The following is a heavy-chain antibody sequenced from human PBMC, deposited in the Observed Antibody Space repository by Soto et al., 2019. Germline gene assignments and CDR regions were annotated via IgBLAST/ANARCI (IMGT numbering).Heavy chain of an antibody. Sequence: SQTLSLTCAISGDSVSSNSAACNWIRQSPSGGLEWLGRTYYRSKWYNDYAVSVKSRITINPDTSKNQFSLQLNSVTPEDTAVYYCARDRTGDYDFWSGYPPFYGMDVWGQGTTVTVSS. V-gene: IGHV6-1*01. CDR1: GDSVSSNSAA. D-gene: IGHD3-3*01. CDR3: ARDRTGDYDFWSGYPPFYGMDV. CDR2: TYYRSKWYN. J-gene: IGHJ6*02.